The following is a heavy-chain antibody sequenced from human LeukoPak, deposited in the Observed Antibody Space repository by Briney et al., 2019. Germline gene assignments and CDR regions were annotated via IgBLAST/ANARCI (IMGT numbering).Heavy chain of an antibody. CDR3: AILSWDGRGSFY. D-gene: IGHD2/OR15-2a*01. V-gene: IGHV3-23*01. CDR2: IRSGGENT. Sequence: GGSLRLSCAASGFTFSTYSMSWVRQAPGKGLEWVSAIRSGGENTYYADSVRGRFTISRDNSRGTLSLQLNSLRAEDTAVYFCAILSWDGRGSFYWGQGTLVTVSS. J-gene: IGHJ4*02. CDR1: GFTFSTYS.